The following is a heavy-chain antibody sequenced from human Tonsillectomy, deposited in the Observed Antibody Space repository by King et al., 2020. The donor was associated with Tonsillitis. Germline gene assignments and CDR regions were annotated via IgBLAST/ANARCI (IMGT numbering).Heavy chain of an antibody. CDR1: GGSISSSSYY. CDR2: IYYSGST. D-gene: IGHD6-19*01. CDR3: ARQGSSGWYADGAFDI. J-gene: IGHJ3*02. Sequence: QLQESGPGLVKHSETLSLTCTVSGGSISSSSYYWGWIRQPPGKGPEWIGTIYYSGSTYYNPSLKSRVTISVDTSKNQFSLKLSSATAADTAMYYCARQGSSGWYADGAFDIWGQGTMVTVSS. V-gene: IGHV4-39*01.